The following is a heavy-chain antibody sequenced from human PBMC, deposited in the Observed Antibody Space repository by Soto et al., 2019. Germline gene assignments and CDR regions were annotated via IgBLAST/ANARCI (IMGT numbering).Heavy chain of an antibody. J-gene: IGHJ4*02. CDR2: IYYSGST. CDR1: GGSISSSSYY. CDR3: ARPGNYGSGSYLYYLDY. D-gene: IGHD3-10*01. Sequence: SETLSLTCTVSGGSISSSSYYWGWIRQPPGKGLEWIGSIYYSGSTYYNPSLKSRVTISVDTSKNQFSLKLSSVTAADTAVYYCARPGNYGSGSYLYYLDYWGQG. V-gene: IGHV4-39*01.